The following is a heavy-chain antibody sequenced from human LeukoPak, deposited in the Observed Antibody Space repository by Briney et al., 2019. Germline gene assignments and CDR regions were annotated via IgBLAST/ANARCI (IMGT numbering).Heavy chain of an antibody. Sequence: ASVKVSCKASGGTFSSYAISWVRQAPGQGLEWMGRIIPILGIANYAQKFQGRVTITADTSTSTAYMELRSLRSDDTAVCYCARDKEAQLVGWNWFDPWGQGTLVTVSS. CDR1: GGTFSSYA. CDR2: IIPILGIA. CDR3: ARDKEAQLVGWNWFDP. J-gene: IGHJ5*02. V-gene: IGHV1-69*04. D-gene: IGHD6-6*01.